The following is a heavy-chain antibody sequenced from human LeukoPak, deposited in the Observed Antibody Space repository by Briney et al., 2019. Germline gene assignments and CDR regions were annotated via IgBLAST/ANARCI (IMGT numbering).Heavy chain of an antibody. J-gene: IGHJ4*02. CDR3: ARGQVIVATVDY. CDR2: MNPNSGNT. Sequence: ASVNVSCKASGYTFTSYDINWVRQATGQGLEWMGWMNPNSGNTGYAQKFQGRVTMTRNTSISTAYMELSSLRSEDTAVYYCARGQVIVATVDYWGQGTLVTVSS. CDR1: GYTFTSYD. D-gene: IGHD5-12*01. V-gene: IGHV1-8*01.